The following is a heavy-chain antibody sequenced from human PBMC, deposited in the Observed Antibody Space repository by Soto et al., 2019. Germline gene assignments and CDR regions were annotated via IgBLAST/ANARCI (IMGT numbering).Heavy chain of an antibody. J-gene: IGHJ3*02. CDR2: IIPVFGAA. Sequence: QVQLVQSGAEVKKPGSSVRVSCKASGATLDTFINYGITWVRQAPGQGLEWMGGIIPVFGAANHAEKFQGRVTISADESTRTVNMELSSLRSDDTAVYYCARWAAPKILVLMYDALEIWGQGTMVTVSS. CDR1: GATLDTFINYG. V-gene: IGHV1-69*12. CDR3: ARWAAPKILVLMYDALEI. D-gene: IGHD3-16*01.